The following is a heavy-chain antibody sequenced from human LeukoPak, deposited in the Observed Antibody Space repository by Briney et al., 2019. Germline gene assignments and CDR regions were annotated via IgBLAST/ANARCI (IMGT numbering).Heavy chain of an antibody. D-gene: IGHD4-17*01. CDR2: IDHGGST. V-gene: IGHV4-59*01. CDR3: ARLKATVSIHAYFDS. CDR1: GGSFSSYY. J-gene: IGHJ4*02. Sequence: SETLSLTCTVSGGSFSSYYWTWIRQPPGKGLEWIGYIDHGGSTNYNPSLRSRVSISSDTSKIQFSLELTSVTAADTAVYYCARLKATVSIHAYFDSWGQGTLVTVSS.